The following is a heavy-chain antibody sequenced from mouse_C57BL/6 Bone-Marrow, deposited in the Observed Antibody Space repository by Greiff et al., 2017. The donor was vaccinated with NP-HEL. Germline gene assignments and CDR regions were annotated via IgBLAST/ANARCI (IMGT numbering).Heavy chain of an antibody. J-gene: IGHJ2*01. Sequence: EVQLVESGGDLVKPGGSLKLSCAASGFTFSSYGMSWVRQTPDKRLEWVATISSGGSYTYYPDSVKGRFTISRDNAKNTRYLQMSSLKSEDTAMYYCARHYYSNYFDYWGQGTTLTVSS. D-gene: IGHD2-5*01. V-gene: IGHV5-6*01. CDR1: GFTFSSYG. CDR3: ARHYYSNYFDY. CDR2: ISSGGSYT.